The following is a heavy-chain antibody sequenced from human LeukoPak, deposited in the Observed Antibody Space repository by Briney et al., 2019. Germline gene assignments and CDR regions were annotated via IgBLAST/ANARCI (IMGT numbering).Heavy chain of an antibody. J-gene: IGHJ4*02. CDR1: GGSFSGYY. Sequence: PSETLSLTCAVYGGSFSGYYWSWIRQPPGKGLEWIGEINHSGSTNYNPSLKSRVTISVDTSKNQFSLKLSSVTAADTAVYYCARRRGGSSWYYDYWGQGTLVTVSS. CDR3: ARRRGGSSWYYDY. CDR2: INHSGST. D-gene: IGHD6-13*01. V-gene: IGHV4-34*01.